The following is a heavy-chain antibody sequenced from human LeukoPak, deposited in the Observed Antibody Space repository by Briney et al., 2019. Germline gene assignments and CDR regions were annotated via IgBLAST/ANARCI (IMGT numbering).Heavy chain of an antibody. D-gene: IGHD2-2*01. CDR3: AREAPRYCSSTSCYVVDY. CDR2: INHSGST. J-gene: IGHJ4*02. Sequence: SETLSLTCAVYGGSFSGYYWSRIRQPPGKGLEWIGVINHSGSTNYNPSLKSRVTISVDTSKNQFSLKLSSVTAADTAVYYCAREAPRYCSSTSCYVVDYWGQGTLVTVSS. CDR1: GGSFSGYY. V-gene: IGHV4-34*01.